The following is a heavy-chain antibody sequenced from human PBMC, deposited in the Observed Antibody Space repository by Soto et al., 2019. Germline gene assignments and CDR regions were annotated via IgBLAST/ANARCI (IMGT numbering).Heavy chain of an antibody. CDR3: ARAGGIEVAGQFDY. Sequence: GASVKVSCKASGYTFTSYDINWVRQATGQGLEWMGWMNPNSGNTGYVQKFQGRVTMTRNTSISTAYMELSSLRSEDTAVYYCARAGGIEVAGQFDYWGQGTMGTVSS. CDR2: MNPNSGNT. D-gene: IGHD6-19*01. V-gene: IGHV1-8*01. CDR1: GYTFTSYD. J-gene: IGHJ4*02.